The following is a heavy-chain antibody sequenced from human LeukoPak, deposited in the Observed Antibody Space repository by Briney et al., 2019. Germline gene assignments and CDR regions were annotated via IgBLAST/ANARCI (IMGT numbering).Heavy chain of an antibody. Sequence: GGSLRLSCAASGFTFSSYGMHWVRQAPGKGLEWVAVISYDGSNKYYADSVKGRFTISRDNSKNTLYLQMNSLRAEDTAVYYCAKDGGSGWYGGAFDIWGQGTMVTVSS. CDR2: ISYDGSNK. CDR1: GFTFSSYG. V-gene: IGHV3-30*18. J-gene: IGHJ3*02. CDR3: AKDGGSGWYGGAFDI. D-gene: IGHD6-19*01.